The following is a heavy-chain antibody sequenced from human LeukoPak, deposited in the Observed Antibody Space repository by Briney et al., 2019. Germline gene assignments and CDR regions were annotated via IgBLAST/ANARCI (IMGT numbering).Heavy chain of an antibody. V-gene: IGHV4-4*02. Sequence: SGTLSLTCAVSGGSISSSNWWSWVRQPPGQGLEWIGEIYHSGSTNYNPSLKSRVTISVDKSRNQFSLKVTSVTAADTAVYYCARVLAGTWGGIDYWGQGTLVTVSS. CDR1: GGSISSSNW. CDR3: ARVLAGTWGGIDY. D-gene: IGHD3-10*01. CDR2: IYHSGST. J-gene: IGHJ4*02.